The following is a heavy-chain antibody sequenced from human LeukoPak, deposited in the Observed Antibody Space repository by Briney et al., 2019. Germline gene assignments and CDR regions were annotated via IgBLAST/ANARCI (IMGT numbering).Heavy chain of an antibody. CDR1: GGSISSYY. V-gene: IGHV4-4*09. D-gene: IGHD6-13*01. Sequence: SETLSLTCTVSGGSISSYYWSWIRQPPGKGLEWIGYIYTSGSTNYNPSLKSRVTISVDTSNQFSLKLSSVTAADTAVYYCARAGSGWYGGRLFEFWGPGALVAVSS. CDR2: IYTSGST. CDR3: ARAGSGWYGGRLFEF. J-gene: IGHJ4*02.